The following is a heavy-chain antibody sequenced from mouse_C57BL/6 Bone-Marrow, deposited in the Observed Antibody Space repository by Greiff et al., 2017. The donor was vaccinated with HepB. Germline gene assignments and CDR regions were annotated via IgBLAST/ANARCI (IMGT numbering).Heavy chain of an antibody. CDR3: ARHNYGYDGSFDY. D-gene: IGHD2-2*01. CDR1: GFSLTSYG. CDR2: IWSDGST. J-gene: IGHJ2*01. Sequence: VMLVESGPGLVAPSQSLSITCTVSGFSLTSYGVHWVRQPPGKGLEWLVVIWSDGSTTYNSALKSRLSISKDNSKSQVFLKMNSLQTDDTAMYYCARHNYGYDGSFDYWGQGTTLTVSS. V-gene: IGHV2-6-1*01.